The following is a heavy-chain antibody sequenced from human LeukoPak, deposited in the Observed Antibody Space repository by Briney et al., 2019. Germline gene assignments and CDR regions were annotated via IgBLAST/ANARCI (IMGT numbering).Heavy chain of an antibody. J-gene: IGHJ4*02. D-gene: IGHD5-12*01. CDR1: GFTFSSYA. Sequence: GGSLRLSCAASGFTFSSYAMSWVRQAPGKGLEWVSAISGSGGSTYYADSVKGRFTIPRDNSKNTLYLQMNSLRAEDTAVYYCAKVSRVATIGDYWGQGTLVTVSS. CDR2: ISGSGGST. V-gene: IGHV3-23*01. CDR3: AKVSRVATIGDY.